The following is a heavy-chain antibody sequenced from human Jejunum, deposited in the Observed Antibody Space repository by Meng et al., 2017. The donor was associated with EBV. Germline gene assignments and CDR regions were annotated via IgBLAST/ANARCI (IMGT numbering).Heavy chain of an antibody. CDR3: AREGLVGDLRYFDL. V-gene: IGHV1-2*06. CDR2: INPNSGGA. D-gene: IGHD3-16*01. Sequence: QGRRVQVGVEVRKPGAPVQGSCTASGYPFAGYYMHWVRPAPGQGLGWMGRINPNSGGANYAQKFQGRVTMTRDTSISTAYMELSRLRSDATAVYYCAREGLVGDLRYFDLWGRGTLVTVSS. CDR1: GYPFAGYY. J-gene: IGHJ2*01.